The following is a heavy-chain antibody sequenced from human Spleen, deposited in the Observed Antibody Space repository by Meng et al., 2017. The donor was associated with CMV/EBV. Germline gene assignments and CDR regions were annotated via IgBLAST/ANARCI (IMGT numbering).Heavy chain of an antibody. J-gene: IGHJ2*01. CDR2: INPSNGAT. CDR3: ARDLSSPGFDL. CDR1: GHTVTELS. Sequence: ASVKVSCKVSGHTVTELSMHWVRQAPGKGLEWMGWINPSNGATNSAQNLQGRVTMTRDTSISTAYMELSSLRSDDTAVYYCARDLSSPGFDLWGRGTLVTVSS. D-gene: IGHD6-6*01. V-gene: IGHV1-2*02.